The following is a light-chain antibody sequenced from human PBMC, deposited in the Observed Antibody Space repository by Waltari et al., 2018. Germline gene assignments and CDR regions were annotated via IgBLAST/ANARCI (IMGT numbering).Light chain of an antibody. Sequence: DIQMTQSPSSLSASVGDRVTITCRASQNISNYLNWYQQKPGKAPKLRIYAASSLQSGVPSRFSGSGSGTDFTLIISSLHREDFASYYCQQSYITLTFGPGTKVDIK. J-gene: IGKJ3*01. CDR1: QNISNY. CDR2: AAS. CDR3: QQSYITLT. V-gene: IGKV1-39*01.